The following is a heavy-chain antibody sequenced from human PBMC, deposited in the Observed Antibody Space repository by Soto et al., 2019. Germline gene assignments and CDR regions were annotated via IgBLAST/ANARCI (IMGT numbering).Heavy chain of an antibody. CDR3: ARDNVYGDGYNLHYFDY. V-gene: IGHV3-21*01. CDR1: GFTFSSYS. Sequence: GGSLRLSCAASGFTFSSYSMNWVRQAPGKGLEWVSSISSSSSYIYYADSVKGRFTISRDNAKNSLYLQMNSLRAEDTAVYYCARDNVYGDGYNLHYFDYWGQGTLVTVSS. J-gene: IGHJ4*02. D-gene: IGHD5-12*01. CDR2: ISSSSSYI.